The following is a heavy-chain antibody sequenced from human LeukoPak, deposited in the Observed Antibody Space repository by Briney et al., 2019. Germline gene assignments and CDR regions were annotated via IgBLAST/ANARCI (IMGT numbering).Heavy chain of an antibody. J-gene: IGHJ3*02. D-gene: IGHD6-6*01. Sequence: ASVKVSCKVSGYTFTDYFMHWLRQAPGQGPEWMGWINTNSGGTKSAHKFLGRVTMTRDTSISTAYMELSRLISDDADVYYCARGPSSGAFDIWGQGTMVTVSS. V-gene: IGHV1-2*02. CDR1: GYTFTDYF. CDR3: ARGPSSGAFDI. CDR2: INTNSGGT.